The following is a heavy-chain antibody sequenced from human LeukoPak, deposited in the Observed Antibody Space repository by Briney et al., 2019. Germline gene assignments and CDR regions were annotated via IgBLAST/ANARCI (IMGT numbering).Heavy chain of an antibody. CDR2: ISAYNGNT. CDR3: ARPLSSGWYQYYFDY. Sequence: ASVKVSCKASGYTFTSYGISWVRQAPGQGLEWMGWISAYNGNTNYAQKLQGRATMTTDTSTSTAYMELRSLRSDDTAVYYCARPLSSGWYQYYFDYWGQGTLVTVSS. V-gene: IGHV1-18*01. D-gene: IGHD6-19*01. CDR1: GYTFTSYG. J-gene: IGHJ4*02.